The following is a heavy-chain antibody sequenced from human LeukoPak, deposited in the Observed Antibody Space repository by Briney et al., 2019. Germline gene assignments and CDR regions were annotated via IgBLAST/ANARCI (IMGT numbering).Heavy chain of an antibody. CDR2: FDHEYGET. Sequence: GASVKVSCKVSGYSLTELSMHWVRQAPGKGLEWRGGFDHEYGETIYAQKFQGRVTMAEDTSTDTAYVELSSLRSEDTAVYYCATYTNAYWGQGTLVTVSS. V-gene: IGHV1-24*01. D-gene: IGHD3-16*01. CDR3: ATYTNAY. CDR1: GYSLTELS. J-gene: IGHJ4*02.